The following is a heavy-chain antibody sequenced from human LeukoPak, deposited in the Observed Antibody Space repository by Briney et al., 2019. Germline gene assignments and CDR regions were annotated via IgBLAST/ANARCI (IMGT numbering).Heavy chain of an antibody. Sequence: SGTLSLTCAVSGDSISNSIWWSWVRQPPGKGLECIGEIYHSGSTNYNPSLKSRVTISVDKSKNHFSLKLSSVTAADTAVYYCARRWLQFPHPFDYWGQGTLVTASS. J-gene: IGHJ4*02. V-gene: IGHV4-4*02. CDR2: IYHSGST. CDR1: GDSISNSIW. CDR3: ARRWLQFPHPFDY. D-gene: IGHD5-24*01.